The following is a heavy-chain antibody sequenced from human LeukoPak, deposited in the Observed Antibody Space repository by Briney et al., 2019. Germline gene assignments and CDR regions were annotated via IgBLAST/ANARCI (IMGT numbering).Heavy chain of an antibody. D-gene: IGHD6-19*01. CDR2: INHSGST. V-gene: IGHV4-34*01. J-gene: IGHJ3*02. Sequence: PSETLSLTCAVYGGSFSAYYWSWIRQPPGKGLEWIGDINHSGSTNYNPSLKSRVTISVDTSKNRFSLKLSSVTAADTAVYYCARKSVAVRDAFDIWGQGTMVTVSS. CDR3: ARKSVAVRDAFDI. CDR1: GGSFSAYY.